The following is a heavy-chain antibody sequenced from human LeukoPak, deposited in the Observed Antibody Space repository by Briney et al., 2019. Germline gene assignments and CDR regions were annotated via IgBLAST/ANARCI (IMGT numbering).Heavy chain of an antibody. Sequence: QTGGSLRLSCVASGLTFGNYGMHWVRQAPGKGLEWVAVISYDGGNEYYADSVEGRFTISRDNSRNTLYLQMNSLRAEDTAVYYCAKGREQQLVRCPINYWGQGTLVTVSS. V-gene: IGHV3-30*18. J-gene: IGHJ4*02. D-gene: IGHD1-1*01. CDR3: AKGREQQLVRCPINY. CDR2: ISYDGGNE. CDR1: GLTFGNYG.